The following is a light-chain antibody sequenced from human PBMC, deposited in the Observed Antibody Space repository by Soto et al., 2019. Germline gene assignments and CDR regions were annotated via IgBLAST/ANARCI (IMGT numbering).Light chain of an antibody. Sequence: SVGRGCTISCLASQVIRNDLGWYQQKPEKAPKLLIYAASNLQSGVPSRFSGSGSGTDFTLTISSLLFEAVAGIRYRSKVSAFLTF. V-gene: IGKV1-6*01. J-gene: IGKJ1*01. CDR3: RSKVSAFLT. CDR1: QVIRND. CDR2: AAS.